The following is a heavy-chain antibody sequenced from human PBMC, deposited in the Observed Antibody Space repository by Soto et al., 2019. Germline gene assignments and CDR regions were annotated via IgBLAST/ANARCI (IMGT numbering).Heavy chain of an antibody. CDR1: GYSFTSYG. V-gene: IGHV1-18*01. CDR2: ISAYNGNT. D-gene: IGHD3-22*01. Sequence: ASVQVSCSASGYSFTSYGINWVRQAPGQGHEWMGWISAYNGNTNYAQKLQGRVTMTTDTSTSTAYMELRSLRSDDTAVYYCARDKYYYDSSGYPPHAFDIWGEGTMVTVSS. CDR3: ARDKYYYDSSGYPPHAFDI. J-gene: IGHJ3*02.